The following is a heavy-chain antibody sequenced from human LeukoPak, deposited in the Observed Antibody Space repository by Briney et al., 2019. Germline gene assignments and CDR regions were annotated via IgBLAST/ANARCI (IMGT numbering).Heavy chain of an antibody. Sequence: SETLSLTCTVSGDSISSSTYYWGWIRQPPGKGLECNGSIYFSGNTYYNPSLKSRVTISVDTSKNQFSLKLSSVTAADTAVYYCARRYSSPWYAFDIWGQGTMVTVSS. V-gene: IGHV4-39*01. CDR2: IYFSGNT. J-gene: IGHJ3*02. CDR3: ARRYSSPWYAFDI. D-gene: IGHD6-6*01. CDR1: GDSISSSTYY.